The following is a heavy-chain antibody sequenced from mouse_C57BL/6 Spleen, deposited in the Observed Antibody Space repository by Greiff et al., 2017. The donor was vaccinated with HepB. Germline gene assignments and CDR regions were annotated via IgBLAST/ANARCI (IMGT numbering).Heavy chain of an antibody. D-gene: IGHD1-1*01. CDR1: GFTFTDYY. CDR3: AREGYYGSSYDY. J-gene: IGHJ2*01. CDR2: IRNKANGYTT. Sequence: EVKVVESGGGLVQPGGSLSLSCAASGFTFTDYYMSWVRQPPGKALEWLGFIRNKANGYTTEYSASVKGRFTISRDNSQSILYLQMNALRAEDSATYYCAREGYYGSSYDYWGQGTTLTVSS. V-gene: IGHV7-3*01.